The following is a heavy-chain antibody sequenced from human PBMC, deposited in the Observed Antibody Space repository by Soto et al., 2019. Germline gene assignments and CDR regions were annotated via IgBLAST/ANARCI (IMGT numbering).Heavy chain of an antibody. CDR3: ARGAYDILTGYLYYYYGMDV. CDR2: MNPNSGNT. J-gene: IGHJ6*02. Sequence: VQLVQSGAEVKKPRASVKVSCKASGYTFTSYDINWVRQATGQGLEWMGWMNPNSGNTGYAQKFQGRVTMTRNTSISTAYMELSSLRSEDTAVYYCARGAYDILTGYLYYYYGMDVWGQGTTVTVSS. V-gene: IGHV1-8*01. CDR1: GYTFTSYD. D-gene: IGHD3-9*01.